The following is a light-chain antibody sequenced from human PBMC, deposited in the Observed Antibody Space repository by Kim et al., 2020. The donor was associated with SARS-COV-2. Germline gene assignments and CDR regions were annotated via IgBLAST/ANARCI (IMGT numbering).Light chain of an antibody. CDR1: SSDIGDSKH. J-gene: IGLJ2*01. V-gene: IGLV2-14*03. CDR3: SSYTTSGTLV. CDR2: DIT. Sequence: QSALTQPASLSGSRGQSITISCIGSSSDIGDSKHVCWYQQHPGKVPKLIIYDITNRPSGLSSRFSGSKSGNTASLTISGLQGEDEAVYYCSSYTTSGTLVFGGGTKVTVL.